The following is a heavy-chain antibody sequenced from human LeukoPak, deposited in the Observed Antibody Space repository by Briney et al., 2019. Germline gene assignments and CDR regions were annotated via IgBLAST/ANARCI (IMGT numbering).Heavy chain of an antibody. CDR2: ISAYNGNT. J-gene: IGHJ3*02. CDR3: ARKAYSGSYYLQEAFDI. V-gene: IGHV1-18*01. D-gene: IGHD1-26*01. CDR1: GYTFTSYG. Sequence: ASVKVSCKASGYTFTSYGISWVRQAPGQGLEWMGWISAYNGNTNYAQKLQGRVTMTTDTSTSTAYTELSSLRSEDTAVYYCARKAYSGSYYLQEAFDIWGQGTMVTVSS.